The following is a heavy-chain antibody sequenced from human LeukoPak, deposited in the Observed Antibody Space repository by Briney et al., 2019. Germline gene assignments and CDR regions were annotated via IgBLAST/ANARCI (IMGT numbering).Heavy chain of an antibody. CDR1: GFTFSLYS. Sequence: PGGSLRLSCAASGFTFSLYSMNWVRQAPGKGLEWVSGISGSGDSTYSADSVKGRFTISRDNSKNTLYLQMNSLRAEDTAVYYCAKDLDDRNWGQGTLVTVSS. D-gene: IGHD3-16*01. J-gene: IGHJ4*02. CDR2: ISGSGDST. V-gene: IGHV3-23*01. CDR3: AKDLDDRN.